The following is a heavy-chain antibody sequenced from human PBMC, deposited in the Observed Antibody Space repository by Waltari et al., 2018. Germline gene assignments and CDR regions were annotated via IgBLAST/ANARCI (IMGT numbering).Heavy chain of an antibody. V-gene: IGHV3-48*03. CDR2: ISIRGTTI. CDR1: GFTFRNYD. CDR3: TRESYWYFDL. Sequence: VQLVESGGDLVQPGGSLRLSCAASGFTFRNYDVHWGRQAPGKGLEWISYISIRGTTIYYADSVKGRFTLSRDNAENSLFLQMNSLRAEDTAVYYCTRESYWYFDLWGRGTLVTVSS. J-gene: IGHJ2*01.